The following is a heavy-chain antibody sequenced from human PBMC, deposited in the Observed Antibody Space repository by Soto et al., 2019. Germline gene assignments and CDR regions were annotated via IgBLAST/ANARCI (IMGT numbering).Heavy chain of an antibody. Sequence: ASVKVSCKASGGTFSSYAISWVRQAPGQGLEWMGGIIPIFGTANYAQKFQGRVTITADESTSTAYMELSSLRSEDTAVYYCARDQERKWAVAAIYYGMDVWGQGTTVTVSS. CDR2: IIPIFGTA. J-gene: IGHJ6*02. CDR3: ARDQERKWAVAAIYYGMDV. CDR1: GGTFSSYA. V-gene: IGHV1-69*13. D-gene: IGHD6-19*01.